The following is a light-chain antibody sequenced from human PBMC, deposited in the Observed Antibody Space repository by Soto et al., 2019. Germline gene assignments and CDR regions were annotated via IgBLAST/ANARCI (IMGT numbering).Light chain of an antibody. CDR3: QQTSNTLGT. V-gene: IGKV1-39*01. CDR2: ATS. J-gene: IGKJ4*01. Sequence: IRMTQSPSSLSASLGDRVTITCRASQRISNYLNWYQQRPGKAPKLLISATSNLQSGVPSRFSGSGSGTDFTLTISGLQPDDSATYYCQQTSNTLGTFRGGTKGEI. CDR1: QRISNY.